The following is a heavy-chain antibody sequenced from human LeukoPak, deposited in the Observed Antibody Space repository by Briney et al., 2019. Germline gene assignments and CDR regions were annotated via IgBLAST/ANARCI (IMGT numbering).Heavy chain of an antibody. J-gene: IGHJ6*02. D-gene: IGHD1-26*01. CDR1: GFTFSDYY. CDR2: ISSSGSTI. V-gene: IGHV3-11*01. Sequence: GGSLRLSCAASGFTFSDYYMSWIRLAPGKGLEWVSYISSSGSTIYYADSVKGRFTISRDNAKNSLYLQMNSLRAEDTAVYYCARGVGVWVGDSFSYYYYGMDVWGQGTTVTVSS. CDR3: ARGVGVWVGDSFSYYYYGMDV.